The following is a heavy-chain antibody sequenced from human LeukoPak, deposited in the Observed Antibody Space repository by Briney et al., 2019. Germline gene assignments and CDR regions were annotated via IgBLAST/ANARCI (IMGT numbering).Heavy chain of an antibody. V-gene: IGHV1-2*02. J-gene: IGHJ4*02. CDR2: INPNSGGT. D-gene: IGHD3-22*01. Sequence: GASVKVSCKASGYTFTGYYMHWVRQAPGQGLEWTGWINPNSGGTNYAQKFQGRVTMTRDTSISTAYMELSRLRSDDTAVYYCARDHYDSSGYYFDYWGQGTLVTVSS. CDR1: GYTFTGYY. CDR3: ARDHYDSSGYYFDY.